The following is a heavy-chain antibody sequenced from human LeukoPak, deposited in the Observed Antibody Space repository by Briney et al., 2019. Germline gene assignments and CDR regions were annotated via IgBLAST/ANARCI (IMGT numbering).Heavy chain of an antibody. V-gene: IGHV5-51*01. Sequence: GGSLQISCKASGYRFTNYWIGWVRPMPGKRVEWMGITYPGDSDTRYSPSFQGQVTISADKSISTAYLQWSSLKASDTAMYYCASGNDILTGYGYWGQGTLVTVSS. CDR1: GYRFTNYW. CDR2: TYPGDSDT. J-gene: IGHJ4*02. D-gene: IGHD3-9*01. CDR3: ASGNDILTGYGY.